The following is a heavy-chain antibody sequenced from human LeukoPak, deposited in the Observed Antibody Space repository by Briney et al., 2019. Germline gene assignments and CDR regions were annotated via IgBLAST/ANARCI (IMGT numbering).Heavy chain of an antibody. J-gene: IGHJ4*02. CDR2: ISSSGSTI. CDR1: GFTFSDYY. CDR3: ARVGVATIDDY. D-gene: IGHD5-12*01. V-gene: IGHV3-11*04. Sequence: GESLKISCAASGFTFSDYYMSWIRQAPGKGLEWVSYISSSGSTIYYADSVKGRFTISRDNAKNSLYLQMNSLRAEDTAVYYCARVGVATIDDYWGQGTLVTVSS.